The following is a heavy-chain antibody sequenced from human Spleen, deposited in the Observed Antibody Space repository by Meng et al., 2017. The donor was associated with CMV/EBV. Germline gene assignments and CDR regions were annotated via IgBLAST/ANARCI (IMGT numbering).Heavy chain of an antibody. D-gene: IGHD2-2*01. CDR3: ARPYCSSTSCYGVRSNWFDP. CDR2: IYYSGRT. J-gene: IGHJ5*02. Sequence: SSYYWGWIRQPPGKGLECIGSIYYSGRTYYNPSLTSRVTISVDTSKNQFSLKLSSVTAADTAVYYCARPYCSSTSCYGVRSNWFDPWGQGTLVTVSS. CDR1: SSYY. V-gene: IGHV4-39*01.